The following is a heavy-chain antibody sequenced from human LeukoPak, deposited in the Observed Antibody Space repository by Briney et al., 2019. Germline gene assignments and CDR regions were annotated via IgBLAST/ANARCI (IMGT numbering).Heavy chain of an antibody. Sequence: ASVKVSCKASGYTFTSYGISWVRQAPGQGLEWMGGIIPIFGTANYAQKFQGRVTITADESTSTAYMELSSLRSEDTAVYYCARSRLAYCGGDCYTFDYWGQGTLVTVSS. J-gene: IGHJ4*02. CDR3: ARSRLAYCGGDCYTFDY. V-gene: IGHV1-69*13. D-gene: IGHD2-21*02. CDR1: GYTFTSYG. CDR2: IIPIFGTA.